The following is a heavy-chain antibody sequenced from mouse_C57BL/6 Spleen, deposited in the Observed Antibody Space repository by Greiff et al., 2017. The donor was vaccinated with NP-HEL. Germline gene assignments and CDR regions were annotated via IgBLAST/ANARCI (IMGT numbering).Heavy chain of an antibody. J-gene: IGHJ4*01. Sequence: EVQLQESGGDLVKPGGSLKLSCAASGFTFSSYGMSWVRQTPDKRLEWVATISSGGSYTYYPDSVKGRFTISRDNAKNTLYLQMSSLKSEDTAMYYCARRSGYYGSSYENAMDYWGQGTSVTVSS. V-gene: IGHV5-6*01. CDR1: GFTFSSYG. CDR3: ARRSGYYGSSYENAMDY. CDR2: ISSGGSYT. D-gene: IGHD1-1*01.